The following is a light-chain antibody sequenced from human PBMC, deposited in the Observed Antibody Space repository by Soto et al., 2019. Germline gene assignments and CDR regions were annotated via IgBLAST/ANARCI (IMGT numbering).Light chain of an antibody. Sequence: QSVLTQPPSASASPGQSVAISCTGTSSDVGGYNYVSWYQQHPGKAPKLMIYEDTLRPSGVPDRFSGSKSGNTASLTVSGLQADHEADYYCSAYTTRTTLSWVFGGWTQVPVL. V-gene: IGLV2-8*01. CDR1: SSDVGGYNY. CDR3: SAYTTRTTLSWV. CDR2: EDT. J-gene: IGLJ3*02.